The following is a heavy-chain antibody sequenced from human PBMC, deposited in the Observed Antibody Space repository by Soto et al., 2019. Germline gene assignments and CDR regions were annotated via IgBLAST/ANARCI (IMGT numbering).Heavy chain of an antibody. V-gene: IGHV3-48*03. CDR2: ISSGGSAI. D-gene: IGHD4-17*01. CDR1: GFTFSDYE. CDR3: ARGARLTTVTGAGCGVFDL. J-gene: IGHJ3*01. Sequence: EVQLVESGGGLVQPGGSLRLSCAASGFTFSDYEINWVRQPPGKGLQWVSYISSGGSAIHYADSVKGRFTISRDNAKNSLYLQMSSLRAEDTVVYYCARGARLTTVTGAGCGVFDLWGQGTMVTVSS.